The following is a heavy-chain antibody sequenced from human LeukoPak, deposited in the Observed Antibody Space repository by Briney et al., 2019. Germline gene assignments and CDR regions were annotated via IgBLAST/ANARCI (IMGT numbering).Heavy chain of an antibody. CDR2: ISSSSSYI. D-gene: IGHD5-18*01. V-gene: IGHV3-21*01. CDR3: ARLGIQLWSKKWYFDY. CDR1: GFTFSSYS. Sequence: PGGSLRLSCAASGFTFSSYSMNWVRQAPGKGLEWVSSISSSSSYIYYADSVKGRFTISRDNAKNSLYLQMNSLRAEDTAVYYCARLGIQLWSKKWYFDYWGQGTLVTVSS. J-gene: IGHJ4*02.